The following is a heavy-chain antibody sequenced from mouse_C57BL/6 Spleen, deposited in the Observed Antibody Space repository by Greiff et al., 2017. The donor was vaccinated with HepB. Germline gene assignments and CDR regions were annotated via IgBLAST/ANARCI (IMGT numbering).Heavy chain of an antibody. CDR2: IYPGDGDT. CDR3: ARSSLIYGAAMDY. Sequence: QVQLQQSGAELVKPGASVKISCKASGYAFSSYWMNWVKQRPGKGLEWIGQIYPGDGDTNYNGKFKGKATLTADKSSSTAYMQLRSLTSEDSAVYFCARSSLIYGAAMDYWGQGTSVTVSS. J-gene: IGHJ4*01. D-gene: IGHD1-1*02. CDR1: GYAFSSYW. V-gene: IGHV1-80*01.